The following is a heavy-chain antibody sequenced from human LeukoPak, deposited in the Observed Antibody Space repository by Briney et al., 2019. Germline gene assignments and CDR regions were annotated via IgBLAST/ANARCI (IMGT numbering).Heavy chain of an antibody. V-gene: IGHV3-48*03. J-gene: IGHJ2*01. D-gene: IGHD2/OR15-2a*01. CDR1: GFTFSSYE. Sequence: GGSLRLSCAASGFTFSSYEMNWVRQAPGKGLEWVSYISSSGSTIYYADSVKGRFTISRDNAKNSLYLQMNSLRAEDTAVYYCARHDSINWYFDLWGRGTLVTVSS. CDR2: ISSSGSTI. CDR3: ARHDSINWYFDL.